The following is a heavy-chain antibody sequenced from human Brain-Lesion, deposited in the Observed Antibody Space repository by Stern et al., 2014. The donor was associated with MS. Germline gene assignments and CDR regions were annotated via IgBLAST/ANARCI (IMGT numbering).Heavy chain of an antibody. CDR2: IWPGDSDT. V-gene: IGHV5-51*01. Sequence: EVQLVESGAEVKKPGESLKISCKGSGYRFTSNWIGWVRQMPGKVLEWMGIIWPGDSDTRYSPSFQGQVTISADKSISTAYLQWSSLQASDTAMYYCARRGDSSSSGFDYWGQGTLVIVSS. D-gene: IGHD6-6*01. CDR3: ARRGDSSSSGFDY. J-gene: IGHJ4*02. CDR1: GYRFTSNW.